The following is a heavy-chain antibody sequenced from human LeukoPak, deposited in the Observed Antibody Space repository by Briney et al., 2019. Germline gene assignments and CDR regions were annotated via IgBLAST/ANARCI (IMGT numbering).Heavy chain of an antibody. CDR2: ISAYNGNT. Sequence: ASVKVSCKASGYTFTGYYMHWVRQAPGQGLEWMGWISAYNGNTNYAQKLQGRVTMTTDTSTSTAYMELRSLRSDDTAVYYCARVRVGATFDYWGQGTLVTVSS. J-gene: IGHJ4*02. CDR1: GYTFTGYY. D-gene: IGHD1-26*01. V-gene: IGHV1-18*04. CDR3: ARVRVGATFDY.